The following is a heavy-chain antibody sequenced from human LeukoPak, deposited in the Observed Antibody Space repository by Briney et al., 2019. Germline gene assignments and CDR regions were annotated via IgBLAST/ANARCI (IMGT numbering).Heavy chain of an antibody. CDR3: ARGYYDYVWDHYYFDY. D-gene: IGHD3-16*01. CDR1: GFTFSSYG. Sequence: GGSLRLSCAASGFTFSSYGMHWVRQAPGKGLEWVAFIRYDGSNKYYAHSVKGRFTISRDNSKNTLYLQMNSLRADDTAVYYCARGYYDYVWDHYYFDYWGQGTLVTVSS. V-gene: IGHV3-30*02. CDR2: IRYDGSNK. J-gene: IGHJ4*02.